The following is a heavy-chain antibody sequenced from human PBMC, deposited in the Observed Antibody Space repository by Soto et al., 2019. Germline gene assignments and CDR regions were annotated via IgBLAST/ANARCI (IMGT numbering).Heavy chain of an antibody. V-gene: IGHV3-23*01. CDR3: ANVPIWCGGSSCYTEGFDS. D-gene: IGHD2-21*01. CDR2: ISAGGDT. J-gene: IGHJ4*02. Sequence: GSLRISCVACVLVLSDSAMSWVRKAPGKGLEWVSAISAGGDTYYADSVKGRFTVSRANSKNTLYLQMNSLRAKDTAIYYCANVPIWCGGSSCYTEGFDSWGQGTLVTVPS. CDR1: VLVLSDSA.